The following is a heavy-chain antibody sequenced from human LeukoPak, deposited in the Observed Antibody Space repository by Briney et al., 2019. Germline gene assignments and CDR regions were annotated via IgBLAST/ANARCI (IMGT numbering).Heavy chain of an antibody. CDR3: ARGREQWLVSPDLGH. CDR2: MNPDSANT. V-gene: IGHV1-8*01. Sequence: ASVKVSCKASGYTFTSYVINWVRQATGQGLEWMGWMNPDSANTGYAQKFQGRVTMTRNTSISTAYMELSSLRSEDTAVHYCARGREQWLVSPDLGHWGQGTLVTVSS. J-gene: IGHJ4*02. CDR1: GYTFTSYV. D-gene: IGHD6-19*01.